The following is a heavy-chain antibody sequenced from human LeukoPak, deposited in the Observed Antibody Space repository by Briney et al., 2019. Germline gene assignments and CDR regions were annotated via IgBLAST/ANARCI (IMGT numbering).Heavy chain of an antibody. CDR2: ISAYNGNT. V-gene: IGHV1-18*01. CDR3: ARVVTTVKSNWFDP. D-gene: IGHD4-17*01. J-gene: IGHJ5*02. CDR1: GYTFTSYG. Sequence: ASVKVSCKASGYTFTSYGISWVRQAPGQGLEWMGWISAYNGNTNYAQKLQGRVTMTTDTSTSTAHMELRSLRSDDTAVYYCARVVTTVKSNWFDPWGQGTLVTVSS.